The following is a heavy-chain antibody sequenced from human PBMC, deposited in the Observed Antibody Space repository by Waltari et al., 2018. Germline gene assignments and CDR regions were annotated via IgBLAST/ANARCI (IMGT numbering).Heavy chain of an antibody. J-gene: IGHJ4*02. CDR1: GGSISSISYY. D-gene: IGHD1-26*01. Sequence: QLQLQGSGPGLVTPSETLSLTCTVSGGSISSISYYWGWVRQPPGKGRVWIGTIYYSGSTYYNPSLQSRVTISVDTSKGQFSLKLSSVTAADTAVYYCARHGRKGSIVRGPDSWGQGTLVTVSS. CDR2: IYYSGST. V-gene: IGHV4-39*01. CDR3: ARHGRKGSIVRGPDS.